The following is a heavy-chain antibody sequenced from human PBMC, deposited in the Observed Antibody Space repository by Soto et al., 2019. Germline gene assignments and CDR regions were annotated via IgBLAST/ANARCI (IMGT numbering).Heavy chain of an antibody. Sequence: AASVKVSCKASGYAFTGYSIHWVRQAPGQGLEWMGWINPNSGGTNYAQKFQGRVTMTRDTSITTAYMELSRLRSDDTAVYYCARVHGGSRIYGAFDICGHGTMVTASS. CDR1: GYAFTGYS. D-gene: IGHD4-17*01. CDR3: ARVHGGSRIYGAFDI. J-gene: IGHJ3*02. V-gene: IGHV1-2*02. CDR2: INPNSGGT.